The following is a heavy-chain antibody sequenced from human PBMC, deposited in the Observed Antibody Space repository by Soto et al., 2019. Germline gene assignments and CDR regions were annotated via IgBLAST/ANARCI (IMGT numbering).Heavy chain of an antibody. D-gene: IGHD3-3*01. CDR1: RYTFTDYY. CDR2: IHPNSGVT. J-gene: IGHJ4*02. CDR3: ARAGLTTLKVAIIY. Sequence: QVQLVQSGAEVKKPGASVKVSCKASRYTFTDYYMHWVRQSPGQGLEWMGWIHPNSGVTKFPQKFQGRVIMTRDTSISTVYMELSRLTSDDTAVYYWARAGLTTLKVAIIYWGQGTLVTVSS. V-gene: IGHV1-2*02.